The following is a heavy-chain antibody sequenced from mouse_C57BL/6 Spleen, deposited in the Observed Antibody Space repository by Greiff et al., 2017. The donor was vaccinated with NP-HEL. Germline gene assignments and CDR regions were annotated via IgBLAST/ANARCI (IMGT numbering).Heavy chain of an antibody. J-gene: IGHJ2*01. V-gene: IGHV1-64*01. CDR3: ARSSGAGYFDY. Sequence: QVQLQQPGAELVKPGASVKLSCKASGYTFTSYWMHWVKQSPGQGLEWIGMIHPNSGSTNYNEKFKSKATLTVDKSSSTAYMQLSSLTSEDSAVYYCARSSGAGYFDYWGKGTTLTVSS. D-gene: IGHD3-2*02. CDR2: IHPNSGST. CDR1: GYTFTSYW.